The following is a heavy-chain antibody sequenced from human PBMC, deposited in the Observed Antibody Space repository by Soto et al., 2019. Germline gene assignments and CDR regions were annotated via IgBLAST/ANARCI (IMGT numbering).Heavy chain of an antibody. CDR1: GFTFSSYD. CDR3: AKGSSRDGYN. D-gene: IGHD5-12*01. CDR2: IGTAGDT. V-gene: IGHV3-13*01. Sequence: EVQLVESGGGLVQPGGSLRLSCAASGFTFSSYDMHWVRQATGKGLEWVSAIGTAGDTYYPGSVKGRFTISRENAKNTLYLQMNSLRAEDTALYYCAKGSSRDGYNWGQGTLVTVSS. J-gene: IGHJ4*02.